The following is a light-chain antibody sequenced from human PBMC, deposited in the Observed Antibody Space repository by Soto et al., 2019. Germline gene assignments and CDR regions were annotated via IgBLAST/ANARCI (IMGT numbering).Light chain of an antibody. J-gene: IGKJ5*01. CDR2: GAS. CDR3: QQRSNWPPIT. Sequence: EIVMTQSPATLSVSLGERATLSCRASQSVSSNLAWYQQKPGQAPRLLIYGASTRATGIPARFSGSGSGTEFTLTISSLQSEDFAVYYCQQRSNWPPITFGQGTRLEIK. CDR1: QSVSSN. V-gene: IGKV3-15*01.